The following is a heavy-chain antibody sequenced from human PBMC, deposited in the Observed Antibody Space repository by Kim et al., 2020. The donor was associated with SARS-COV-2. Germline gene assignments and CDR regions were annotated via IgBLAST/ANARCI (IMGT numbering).Heavy chain of an antibody. D-gene: IGHD5-18*01. CDR2: IMPFFGIT. CDR1: GGNFRSYA. J-gene: IGHJ6*02. V-gene: IGHV1-69*04. CDR3: ARDPEWIPDVGV. Sequence: SVKVSCKASGGNFRSYAISWVRQAPGQGLEWMGRIMPFFGITNSAQKFQGRVTFTADKSTSTLYLELSSLGYEDTAVYYCARDPEWIPDVGVWGQGTTV.